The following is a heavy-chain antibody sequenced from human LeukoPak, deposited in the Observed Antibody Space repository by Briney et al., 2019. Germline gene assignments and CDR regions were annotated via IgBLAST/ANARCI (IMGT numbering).Heavy chain of an antibody. CDR1: GDSISTYY. J-gene: IGHJ4*02. Sequence: SETLSLTCTVSGDSISTYYWSWIRQPPGKGLEWIAYIYYSGSTNYNPSLKSRVTISVDTSKNQFSLKLSSVTAADTAVSYCARHSGNYYDFDYWGQGTLVTVSS. D-gene: IGHD1-26*01. CDR3: ARHSGNYYDFDY. V-gene: IGHV4-59*08. CDR2: IYYSGST.